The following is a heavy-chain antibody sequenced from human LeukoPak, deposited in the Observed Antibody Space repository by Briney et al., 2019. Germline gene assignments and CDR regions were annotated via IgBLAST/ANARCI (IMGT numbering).Heavy chain of an antibody. V-gene: IGHV4-38-2*01. CDR3: ARQVVGATPYYFDY. Sequence: SETLSLTCAVSGYSISSGYYWGWIRPPPGKGLEGIGSIYHSGSTYYNPSLKSRVTISVDTSKNQFSLKLSSVTAADTAVYYCARQVVGATPYYFDYWGQGTLVTVSS. CDR2: IYHSGST. D-gene: IGHD1-26*01. J-gene: IGHJ4*02. CDR1: GYSISSGYY.